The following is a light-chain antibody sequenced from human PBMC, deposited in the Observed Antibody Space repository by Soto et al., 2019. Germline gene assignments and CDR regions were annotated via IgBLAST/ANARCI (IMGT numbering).Light chain of an antibody. Sequence: EIVMTQSPGTLSVSPGERATLSCRASQSVSSNLAWYQQKPGQAPRLLIYGASSRATGIPDRFSGSGSGTDFTLTISRLEPEDFAVYYCQQYGSSPTFGQGTKVDIK. J-gene: IGKJ1*01. V-gene: IGKV3-20*01. CDR1: QSVSSN. CDR3: QQYGSSPT. CDR2: GAS.